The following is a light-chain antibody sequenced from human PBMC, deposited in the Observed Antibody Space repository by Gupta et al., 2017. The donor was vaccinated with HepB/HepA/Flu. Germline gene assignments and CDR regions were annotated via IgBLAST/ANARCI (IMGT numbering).Light chain of an antibody. CDR2: GAS. CDR1: HSLNNDY. CDR3: QQYWSTPLYT. Sequence: NVLTQSPDTLSLSQGERVTLSGRASHSLNNDYLAWYQQKPGQTPSLLIHGASGRATGISDRFSGSGSSTDFTLPTSGMEHEDSSVYYCQQYWSTPLYTFGQGTKLEIK. V-gene: IGKV3-20*01. J-gene: IGKJ2*01.